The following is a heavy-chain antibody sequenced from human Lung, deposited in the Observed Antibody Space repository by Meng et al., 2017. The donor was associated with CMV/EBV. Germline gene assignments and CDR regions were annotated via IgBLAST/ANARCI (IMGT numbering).Heavy chain of an antibody. Sequence: GGSXRLXXAASGFTFSSYAMHWVRQAPGKGLEWVAVISYDGSNKYYADSVKGRFTISRDNSKNTLYLQMNSLRVEDTAVYYCTRGGGTISIFGVARIVGGMDVXGQGXTVTVSS. J-gene: IGHJ6*02. D-gene: IGHD3-3*01. CDR3: TRGGGTISIFGVARIVGGMDV. CDR1: GFTFSSYA. CDR2: ISYDGSNK. V-gene: IGHV3-30*04.